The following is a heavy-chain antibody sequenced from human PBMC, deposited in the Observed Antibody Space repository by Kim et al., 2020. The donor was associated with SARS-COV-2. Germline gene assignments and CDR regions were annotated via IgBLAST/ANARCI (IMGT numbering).Heavy chain of an antibody. CDR1: GGSFSGYY. Sequence: SETLSLTCAVYGGSFSGYYWSWIRQPPGKGLEWIGEINHSGSTNYNPSLKSRVTISVDTSKNQFSLKLSSVTAADTAVYYCARRRSYYYYGMDVWGQGTT. CDR3: ARRRSYYYYGMDV. CDR2: INHSGST. V-gene: IGHV4-34*01. J-gene: IGHJ6*02.